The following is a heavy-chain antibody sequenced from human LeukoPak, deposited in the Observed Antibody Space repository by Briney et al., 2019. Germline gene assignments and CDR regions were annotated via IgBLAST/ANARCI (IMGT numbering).Heavy chain of an antibody. CDR2: ISGSGGST. CDR3: AKDLFDYVWGSYRPTPFDY. Sequence: GGSLRLSCAASGFTFSSSAMSWVRQAPGKGLEWVSAISGSGGSTYYADSVKGRFTISRDNSKNTLYLQMNSLRAEDTAVYYCAKDLFDYVWGSYRPTPFDYWGQGTLVTVSS. CDR1: GFTFSSSA. D-gene: IGHD3-16*02. V-gene: IGHV3-23*01. J-gene: IGHJ4*02.